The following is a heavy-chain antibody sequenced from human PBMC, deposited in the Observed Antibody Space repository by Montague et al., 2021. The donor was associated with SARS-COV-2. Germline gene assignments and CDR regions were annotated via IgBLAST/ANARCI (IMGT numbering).Heavy chain of an antibody. J-gene: IGHJ5*02. CDR3: ATYWQGGSGRGS. V-gene: IGHV4-61*01. D-gene: IGHD3-10*01. CDR2: IDYGGSP. CDR1: GVSVSNRYTH. Sequence: SETLSLTCTVSGVSVSNRYTHWSWIRKSPGKGLEWIGHIDYGGSPNYSPSLHSRVTISLDTSKNQLPLRLNSATAADTAVYYCATYWQGGSGRGSWGQGTLVSVSS.